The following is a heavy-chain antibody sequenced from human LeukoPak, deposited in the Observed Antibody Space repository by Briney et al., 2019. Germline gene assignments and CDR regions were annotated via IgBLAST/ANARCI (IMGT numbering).Heavy chain of an antibody. D-gene: IGHD3-9*01. J-gene: IGHJ5*02. CDR2: IYYSGST. V-gene: IGHV4-39*07. CDR3: AREEGRYLYNWFDP. Sequence: SETLSLTCTISGGSISSTSYYWGWIRQPPGKGLEWIGSIYYSGSTYYNPSLKSRVTISVDTSKNQFSLKLSSVTAADTAVYYCAREEGRYLYNWFDPWGQGTLVTVSS. CDR1: GGSISSTSYY.